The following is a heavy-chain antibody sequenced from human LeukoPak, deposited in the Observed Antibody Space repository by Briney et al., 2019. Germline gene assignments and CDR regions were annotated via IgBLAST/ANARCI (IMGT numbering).Heavy chain of an antibody. CDR3: AKDLYYGSGSYYDFDY. Sequence: PGGSLRLSCAASGFTFSSFAMSWVRQAPGKGLEWVSAFSGSGGTTYYADSVKGRFTISRDNSKNTLYLRMNSLRVEDTAVYYCAKDLYYGSGSYYDFDYWGQGTLVTVSS. D-gene: IGHD3-10*01. CDR2: FSGSGGTT. J-gene: IGHJ4*02. V-gene: IGHV3-23*01. CDR1: GFTFSSFA.